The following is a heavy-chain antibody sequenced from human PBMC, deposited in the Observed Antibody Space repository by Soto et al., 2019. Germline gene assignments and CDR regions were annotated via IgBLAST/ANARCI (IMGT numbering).Heavy chain of an antibody. Sequence: PGGSLRLSCAASGFTFSSYWMHWVRQAPGKGLVWVSRINSEGSSTSYADSVKGRFTISRDNAKNTLYLQMNSLRAEDTAVYYCARDLRYYYDSSGYLPDYWGQGTLVTVSS. CDR3: ARDLRYYYDSSGYLPDY. D-gene: IGHD3-22*01. J-gene: IGHJ4*02. V-gene: IGHV3-74*01. CDR2: INSEGSST. CDR1: GFTFSSYW.